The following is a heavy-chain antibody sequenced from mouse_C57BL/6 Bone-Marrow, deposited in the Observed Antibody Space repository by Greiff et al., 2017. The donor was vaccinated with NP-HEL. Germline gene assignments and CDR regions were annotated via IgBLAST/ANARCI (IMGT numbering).Heavy chain of an antibody. CDR2: IYPGDGDT. J-gene: IGHJ1*03. CDR3: ALYHGRYFDV. Sequence: QVHVKQSGAELVKPGASVKISFKASGYAFSSYWMNWVKQRPGKGLEWIGQIYPGDGDTNYNGKFKGKATLTADKSSSTAYMQLSSLTSEDSADYYCALYHGRYFDVWGTGTTVTVSS. D-gene: IGHD2-1*01. V-gene: IGHV1-80*01. CDR1: GYAFSSYW.